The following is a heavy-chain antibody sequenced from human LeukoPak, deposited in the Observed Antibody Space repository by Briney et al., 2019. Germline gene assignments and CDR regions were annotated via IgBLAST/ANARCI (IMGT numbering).Heavy chain of an antibody. CDR2: IYYSGST. V-gene: IGHV4-59*01. J-gene: IGHJ4*02. CDR3: ARSYDFWSGYYIGTFDY. D-gene: IGHD3-3*01. CDR1: GGSISSYY. Sequence: SETLSLTCTVSGGSISSYYWSWIRQPPGKGLEWIGYIYYSGSTNYNPSLKSRVTISVDTSKNQFSLKLSSVTAADTAVYYCARSYDFWSGYYIGTFDYWGQGTLVTVSS.